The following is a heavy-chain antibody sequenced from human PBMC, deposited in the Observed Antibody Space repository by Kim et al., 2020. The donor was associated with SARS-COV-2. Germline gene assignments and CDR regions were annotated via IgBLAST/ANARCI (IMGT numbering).Heavy chain of an antibody. CDR2: IYPGDSDT. Sequence: GESLKISCKGSGYSFTSYRIGLVRQMPGKGLELMGIIYPGDSDTRYSPSFQDRVTISAHTSISTASLQWSSLKASDTAMYYCARLCRGGSCLTYWGQGTLVPASS. CDR1: GYSFTSYR. J-gene: IGHJ1*01. V-gene: IGHV5-51*01. D-gene: IGHD2-15*01. CDR3: ARLCRGGSCLTY.